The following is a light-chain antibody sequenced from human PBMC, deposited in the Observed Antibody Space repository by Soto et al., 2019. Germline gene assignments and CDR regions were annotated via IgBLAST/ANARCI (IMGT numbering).Light chain of an antibody. J-gene: IGKJ1*01. CDR2: GAS. CDR1: QSVSSSY. Sequence: EIVLTQSPGTLSLSPGERATLSCRASQSVSSSYVAWYQQQPGQAPRLIIYGASSRATGIPDWCSGSGSGTDFTLTISRLEPEYLAVYYCQQYGSSRTFGQGTKVEIK. CDR3: QQYGSSRT. V-gene: IGKV3-20*01.